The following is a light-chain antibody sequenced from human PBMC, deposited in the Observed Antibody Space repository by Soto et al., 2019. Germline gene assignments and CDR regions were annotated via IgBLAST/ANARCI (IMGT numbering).Light chain of an antibody. J-gene: IGKJ1*01. V-gene: IGKV3-11*01. CDR2: DAS. CDR3: QQRRA. Sequence: ILMAQSPATLSVSPGERAIFSCRASQSVSSTYLAWYQQKPGQAPRLLIYDASNRATGIPARFSGSGSGTDFTLTISSLEPEDFAVYYCQQRRAFGQGTKVDIK. CDR1: QSVSSTY.